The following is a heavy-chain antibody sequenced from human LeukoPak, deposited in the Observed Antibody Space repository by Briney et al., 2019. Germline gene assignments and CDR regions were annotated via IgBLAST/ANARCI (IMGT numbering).Heavy chain of an antibody. D-gene: IGHD3-3*01. J-gene: IGHJ6*03. Sequence: SETLSLTCTVSGGSFSSYYWSWLRQPAGKGLEWIGRIYTSGSTNYNPSLTSRVTMSVDTSKNQFSLKLSSVTAADTAVYYCARVRALRPRGVVINPYYYMDVWGKGTTVTVSS. CDR2: IYTSGST. V-gene: IGHV4-4*07. CDR3: ARVRALRPRGVVINPYYYMDV. CDR1: GGSFSSYY.